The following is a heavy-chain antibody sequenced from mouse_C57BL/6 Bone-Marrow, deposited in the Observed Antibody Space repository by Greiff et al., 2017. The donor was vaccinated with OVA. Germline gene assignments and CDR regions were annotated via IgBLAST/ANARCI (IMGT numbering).Heavy chain of an antibody. J-gene: IGHJ1*03. CDR3: AISSRYYDYDGGYFDV. Sequence: QVQLQQPGAELVKPGASVKVSCKASGYTFTSYWMHWVKQRPGQGLEWIGRIHPSDSDTNYNQKFKGKATLTVEKYSSTAYMKLSSLPSEDSAVYYCAISSRYYDYDGGYFDVWGTGTTVTVSS. CDR1: GYTFTSYW. V-gene: IGHV1-74*01. CDR2: IHPSDSDT. D-gene: IGHD2-4*01.